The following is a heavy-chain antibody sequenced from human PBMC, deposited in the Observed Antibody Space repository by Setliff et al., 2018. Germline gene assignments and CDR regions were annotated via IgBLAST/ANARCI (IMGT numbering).Heavy chain of an antibody. J-gene: IGHJ6*03. CDR2: IYIGGSA. CDR1: GGSISSYY. CDR3: AREQWLDPPGYYHMDV. Sequence: SETLSLTCTVSGGSISSYYWSWIRQPAGKGLEWIGHIYIGGSANYNPSLKTRVTMSIDTSKNQFSLKLNSVTAADMAVYYCAREQWLDPPGYYHMDVWAKGTTVTVSS. D-gene: IGHD6-19*01. V-gene: IGHV4-4*07.